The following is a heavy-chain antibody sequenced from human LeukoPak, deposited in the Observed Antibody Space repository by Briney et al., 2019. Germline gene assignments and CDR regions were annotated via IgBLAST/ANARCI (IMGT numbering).Heavy chain of an antibody. CDR2: ISTGSSFI. V-gene: IGHV3-21*01. CDR3: ARTDYYGKSIDY. CDR1: GFTFSSYS. Sequence: GGSLSLSCAASGFTFSSYSMNWVRQAPGKGLGWVSSISTGSSFIYYADSVKGRFTISRDIAKNSLYLQMNSLRAEDTAVYYCARTDYYGKSIDYLGQGTLVTVSS. D-gene: IGHD3-10*01. J-gene: IGHJ4*02.